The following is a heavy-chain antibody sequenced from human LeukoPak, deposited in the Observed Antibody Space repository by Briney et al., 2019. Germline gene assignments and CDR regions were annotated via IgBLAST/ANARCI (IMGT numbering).Heavy chain of an antibody. Sequence: PSETLSLTCSVSGGSVSSGISYWSWIRQPPGEGLEWIAYISDSGGSDYSPSLRGRVTISLDTSKNQFSLRLTSVTAADTAVYYCARRLGTSGKGFDYWGQGTLVSVSS. J-gene: IGHJ4*02. CDR1: GGSVSSGISY. D-gene: IGHD1/OR15-1a*01. V-gene: IGHV4-61*01. CDR2: ISDSGGS. CDR3: ARRLGTSGKGFDY.